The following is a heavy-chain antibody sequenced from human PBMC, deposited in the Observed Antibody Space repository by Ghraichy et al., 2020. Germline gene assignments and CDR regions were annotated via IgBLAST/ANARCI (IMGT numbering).Heavy chain of an antibody. Sequence: GGSLRLSCAASGFTFDDYAMHWVRQAPGKGLEWVSGIRWNGGSIGYADSVKGRFTISRDNAKNSLYLQMNSLRAEDTALYYCAKGARGSGSYYTYYFGYWGQKALVTVSS. CDR3: AKGARGSGSYYTYYFGY. D-gene: IGHD3-10*01. V-gene: IGHV3-9*01. J-gene: IGHJ4*02. CDR1: GFTFDDYA. CDR2: IRWNGGSI.